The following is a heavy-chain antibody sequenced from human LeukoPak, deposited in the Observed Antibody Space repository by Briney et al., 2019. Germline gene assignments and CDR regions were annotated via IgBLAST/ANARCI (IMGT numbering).Heavy chain of an antibody. V-gene: IGHV4-39*01. Sequence: PSETLSLTCTVSGGSISSSSYYWGWIRQPPGKGLEWIGSIYYSGSTYYNPSLKSRVTISVDTSKNQLSLKLSSVTAADTAVYYCARLNRQQLVRIDYWGQGTLVTVSS. CDR2: IYYSGST. J-gene: IGHJ4*02. D-gene: IGHD6-13*01. CDR1: GGSISSSSYY. CDR3: ARLNRQQLVRIDY.